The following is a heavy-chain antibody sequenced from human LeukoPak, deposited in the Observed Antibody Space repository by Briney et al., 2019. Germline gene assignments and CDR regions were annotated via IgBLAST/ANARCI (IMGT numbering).Heavy chain of an antibody. CDR3: VQYSSGWYKDEAFDI. Sequence: PGGSLRLSCAASGFTFSSYAMSWVRQAPGKGLEWVSAISGSGGSTYYADSVKGRFTISRDNSKNTLYLQMNSLRAEDTAVYYCVQYSSGWYKDEAFDIWGRGTMVTVSS. D-gene: IGHD6-19*01. J-gene: IGHJ3*02. V-gene: IGHV3-23*01. CDR1: GFTFSSYA. CDR2: ISGSGGST.